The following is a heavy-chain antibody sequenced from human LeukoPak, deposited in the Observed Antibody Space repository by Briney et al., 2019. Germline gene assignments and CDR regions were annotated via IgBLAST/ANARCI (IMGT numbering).Heavy chain of an antibody. J-gene: IGHJ4*02. CDR1: GLTVSSNY. CDR2: VKGDGRTT. V-gene: IGHV3-74*01. Sequence: PGGSLRLSCAASGLTVSSNYMSWVRQAPGKGLEWVSLVKGDGRTTIYADSVKGRFTISRDNAKNTLYLQMNSLRADDSGVYYCATGHSYGYDYWGQGALVTVSS. CDR3: ATGHSYGYDY. D-gene: IGHD5-18*01.